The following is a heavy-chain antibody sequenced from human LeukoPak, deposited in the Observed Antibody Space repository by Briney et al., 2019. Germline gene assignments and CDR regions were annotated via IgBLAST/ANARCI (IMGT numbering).Heavy chain of an antibody. D-gene: IGHD1-14*01. CDR2: ITSSGGGT. J-gene: IGHJ4*02. Sequence: PGGPLRLSCAPSGLTFSTHSMGWVRQPPGKGRGWVSSITSSGGGTYYADSVKGRFTISRDNSKNTLYLQMNSLRAEDTAVYYCANREPYYFDYWGQGTLVIVSS. CDR1: GLTFSTHS. V-gene: IGHV3-23*01. CDR3: ANREPYYFDY.